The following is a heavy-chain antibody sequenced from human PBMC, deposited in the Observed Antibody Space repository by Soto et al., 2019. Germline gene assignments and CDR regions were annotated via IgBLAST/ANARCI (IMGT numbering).Heavy chain of an antibody. CDR2: INHSGST. Sequence: QVQLQQWGAGLLKPSETLSLTCAVYGGSFSGYYWSWIRQPPGKGLEWIGEINHSGSTNYNPSLKRRVTISVDTSKNQYSLKLSSVTAADTAVYYCARGTYDYVWGSPYYYYGMDVWGQGTTVTVSS. CDR1: GGSFSGYY. D-gene: IGHD3-16*01. V-gene: IGHV4-34*01. CDR3: ARGTYDYVWGSPYYYYGMDV. J-gene: IGHJ6*02.